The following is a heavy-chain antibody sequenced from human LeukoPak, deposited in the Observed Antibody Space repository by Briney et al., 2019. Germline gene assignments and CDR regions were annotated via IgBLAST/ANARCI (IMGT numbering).Heavy chain of an antibody. CDR2: IYYSGST. Sequence: PSETLSLTCTVSGGSIGRSSYYWDWIRQPPGKGLEWTGNIYYSGSTNYNPSLKSRVTISVDTSKDQFSLTLTSVTAADTAVYYCARVAAKTVDHWGQGTLVTVSS. V-gene: IGHV4-39*07. D-gene: IGHD2-15*01. J-gene: IGHJ4*02. CDR3: ARVAAKTVDH. CDR1: GGSIGRSSYY.